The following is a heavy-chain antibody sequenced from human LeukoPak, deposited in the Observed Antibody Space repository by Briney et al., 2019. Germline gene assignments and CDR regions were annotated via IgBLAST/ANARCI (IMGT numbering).Heavy chain of an antibody. CDR3: ERAAAIRYFDLINWFDP. Sequence: AGGSLRLSCVASGFTFSSYGMHWVRQVPGKGLEWVALIWYDGSNKYYSDSVKGRFTISRDNSKNTLYLQMNSLRAEDTAVYFFERAAAIRYFDLINWFDPWGQGTLVTVSS. CDR1: GFTFSSYG. V-gene: IGHV3-33*01. J-gene: IGHJ5*02. D-gene: IGHD3-9*01. CDR2: IWYDGSNK.